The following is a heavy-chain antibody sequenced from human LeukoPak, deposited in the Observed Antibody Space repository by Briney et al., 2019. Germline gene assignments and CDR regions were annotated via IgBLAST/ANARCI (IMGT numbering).Heavy chain of an antibody. V-gene: IGHV3-11*04. CDR1: GFTFSVYY. D-gene: IGHD2-15*01. Sequence: GGSLRLSCAASGFTFSVYYMRWIRQAPGKGLEWVSYISSSGSTIYYADSVKGRFTISRDNAKNSLYLQMNSLRAEDTAVYYCARGIDLDAFDIWGQGTMVTVSS. CDR3: ARGIDLDAFDI. CDR2: ISSSGSTI. J-gene: IGHJ3*02.